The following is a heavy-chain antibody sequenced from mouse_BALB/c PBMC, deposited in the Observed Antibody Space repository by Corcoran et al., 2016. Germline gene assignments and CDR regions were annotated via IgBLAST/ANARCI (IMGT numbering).Heavy chain of an antibody. V-gene: IGHV14-3*02. Sequence: EVQLQQSGAELVKPGASVKLSCTASGFNIKDTYMHWVKQRPEQGLEWIGRIDPANGNTKYDPKFQGKATITADTSSNTAYLQLSSLTSEDTGGYYRARWEWYFGVWGAGTTVTVSS. CDR1: GFNIKDTY. D-gene: IGHD4-1*01. CDR2: IDPANGNT. J-gene: IGHJ1*01. CDR3: ARWEWYFGV.